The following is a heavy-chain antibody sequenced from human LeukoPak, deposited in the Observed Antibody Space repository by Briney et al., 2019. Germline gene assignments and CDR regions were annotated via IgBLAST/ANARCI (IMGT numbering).Heavy chain of an antibody. J-gene: IGHJ3*02. CDR2: ISSSSSYI. Sequence: GGSLRLSCAASGFTFSSYSMNWVRQAPGKGLEWVSSISSSSSYIYYADSVKGRFTISRDNAKNSLYLQMNSLRAEDTAVYYCATAYSSGWYGLLAFDIWGQGTMVTVSS. D-gene: IGHD6-19*01. CDR1: GFTFSSYS. CDR3: ATAYSSGWYGLLAFDI. V-gene: IGHV3-21*01.